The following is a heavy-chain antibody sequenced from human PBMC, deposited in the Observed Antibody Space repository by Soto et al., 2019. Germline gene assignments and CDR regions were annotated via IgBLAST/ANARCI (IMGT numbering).Heavy chain of an antibody. Sequence: AGSLRLSCEASGFRFGSYSMNWVRQAPGKGLEWVSFISGRGTTTYYADSVRGRFTVSRDNAKNSLSLEVNSLRDEDTAVYYCARLGYCSSATCKYYFYYYGMDVWGQGTTVTVSS. V-gene: IGHV3-48*02. CDR2: ISGRGTTT. CDR1: GFRFGSYS. J-gene: IGHJ6*02. D-gene: IGHD2-2*01. CDR3: ARLGYCSSATCKYYFYYYGMDV.